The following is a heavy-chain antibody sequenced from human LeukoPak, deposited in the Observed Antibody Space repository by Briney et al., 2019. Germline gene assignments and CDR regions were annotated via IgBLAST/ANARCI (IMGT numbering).Heavy chain of an antibody. D-gene: IGHD1-26*01. J-gene: IGHJ3*02. CDR3: AREGGTSPGAFDI. CDR2: ISYDGSIA. CDR1: GFTFSSYA. Sequence: GRSLRLSCAASGFTFSSYAMHWVRQAPGKGLEWAAYISYDGSIAYYADSVKGRFTISRDNSKNTLYAQMNRLRTEDTAVYYCAREGGTSPGAFDIWGQGTMVAVSS. V-gene: IGHV3-30-3*01.